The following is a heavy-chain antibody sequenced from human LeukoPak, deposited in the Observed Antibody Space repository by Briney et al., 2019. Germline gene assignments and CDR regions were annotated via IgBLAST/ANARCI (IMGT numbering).Heavy chain of an antibody. J-gene: IGHJ3*01. CDR1: GYTFTSYL. D-gene: IGHD2-15*01. V-gene: IGHV1-3*01. Sequence: EASVKVSCKASGYTFTSYLIHWVRQAPGQRLEWMGWINAGNGNTKYSQKFQDRVTITRDTSANTAYMELSSLRSEDTAVYYCARVLFQRGHCSGGSCNPFDLWGQGTMVTVSS. CDR3: ARVLFQRGHCSGGSCNPFDL. CDR2: INAGNGNT.